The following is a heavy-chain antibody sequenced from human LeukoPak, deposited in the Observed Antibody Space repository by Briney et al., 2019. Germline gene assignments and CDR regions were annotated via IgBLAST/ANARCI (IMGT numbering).Heavy chain of an antibody. CDR1: GGSISSNSYY. CDR3: ARVIAARGWGYYYYMDV. J-gene: IGHJ6*03. CDR2: IYTSGST. V-gene: IGHV4-61*02. Sequence: SETLSLTCTVSGGSISSNSYYWSWIRQPAGKGLEWIGRIYTSGSTNYNPSLKSRVTISVDTSKNQFSLKLSSVTAADTAVYYCARVIAARGWGYYYYMDVWGKGTTVTVSS. D-gene: IGHD6-6*01.